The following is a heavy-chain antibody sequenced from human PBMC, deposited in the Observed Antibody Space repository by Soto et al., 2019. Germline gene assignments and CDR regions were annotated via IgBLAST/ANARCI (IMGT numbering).Heavy chain of an antibody. CDR3: ARGGLPGYSSSWYMYYYYGMDV. V-gene: IGHV4-31*03. CDR1: GGPISSGGYY. Sequence: SETLSLTCTVSGGPISSGGYYWSWIRQHPGKGLEWIGYIYYSGSTYYNPSLKSRVTITVDTSKNQFSLKLSSVTAADTAVYYCARGGLPGYSSSWYMYYYYGMDVWGQGTTVTVSS. D-gene: IGHD6-13*01. J-gene: IGHJ6*02. CDR2: IYYSGST.